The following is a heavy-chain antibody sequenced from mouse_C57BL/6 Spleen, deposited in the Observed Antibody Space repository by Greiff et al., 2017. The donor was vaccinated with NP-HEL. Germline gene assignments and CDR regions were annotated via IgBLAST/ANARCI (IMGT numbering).Heavy chain of an antibody. CDR3: VRQITTVLYWYFDV. J-gene: IGHJ1*03. D-gene: IGHD1-1*01. CDR1: GFSFNTYA. V-gene: IGHV10-1*01. CDR2: IRSKSNNYAT. Sequence: EVKLMESGGGLVQPKGSLKLSCAASGFSFNTYAMNWVRQAPGKGLEWVARIRSKSNNYATYYADSVKDRFTISRDDSESMLYLQMNNLKTEDTAMYYCVRQITTVLYWYFDVWGTGTTVTVSS.